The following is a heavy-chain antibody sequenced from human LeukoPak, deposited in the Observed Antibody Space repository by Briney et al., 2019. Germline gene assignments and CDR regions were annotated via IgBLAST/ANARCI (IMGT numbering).Heavy chain of an antibody. CDR1: GYTFTAYY. V-gene: IGHV1-2*06. J-gene: IGHJ6*03. D-gene: IGHD4-17*01. CDR3: ASSTVTKFYYYYYMDV. Sequence: ASVKVSCKASGYTFTAYYMYWVRQAPGQGLECMGRINPNSGGTNYAQKFQGRVTMTRDTSISTAYMELRRLRSDDTAVYYCASSTVTKFYYYYYMDVWGKGTTVTVSS. CDR2: INPNSGGT.